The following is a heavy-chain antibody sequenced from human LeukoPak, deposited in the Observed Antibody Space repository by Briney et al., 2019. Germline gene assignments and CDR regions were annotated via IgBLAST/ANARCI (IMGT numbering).Heavy chain of an antibody. V-gene: IGHV3-30*03. CDR3: AIGWGGD. CDR2: ISYDGSNK. J-gene: IGHJ4*02. Sequence: GRSLRLSCAASGFTFSSYGMHWVRQAPGKGLEWVAVISYDGSNKYYADSVKGRFTISRDNSKNTLYLQMNSLRAEDTAVYYCAIGWGGDWGQGTLVTVSS. D-gene: IGHD3-16*01. CDR1: GFTFSSYG.